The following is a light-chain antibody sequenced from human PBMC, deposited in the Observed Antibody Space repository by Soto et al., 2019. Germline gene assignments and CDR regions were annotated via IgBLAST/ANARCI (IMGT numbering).Light chain of an antibody. V-gene: IGLV2-18*01. Sequence: HSVLTHFPSESGSPGQSVAMSCTGTSTVFVGYNRVSWCQRRPGTAPKLMIYEVSKRPSGVPDRFSGSKSGNTASLTISGLQAADEADYCCSLSTSATAYVFGTSPTVTVL. CDR3: SLSTSATAYV. J-gene: IGLJ1*01. CDR1: STVFVGYNR. CDR2: EVS.